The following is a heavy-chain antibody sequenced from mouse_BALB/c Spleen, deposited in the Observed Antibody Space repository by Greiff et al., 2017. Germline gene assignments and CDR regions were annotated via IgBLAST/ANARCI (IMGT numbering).Heavy chain of an antibody. Sequence: VQLQQSGAELVKPGESVMLSCKASGYTFTESIIHWVKQRSGQGLEWIGWFYTGSGSIKYNEKFKDKATLTADKSSSTVYMELSRLTSEDSAVYFCARHPYYGNYPAWFAYWGQGTLVTVSA. D-gene: IGHD2-10*01. CDR2: FYTGSGSI. CDR3: ARHPYYGNYPAWFAY. CDR1: GYTFTESI. V-gene: IGHV1-62-2*01. J-gene: IGHJ3*01.